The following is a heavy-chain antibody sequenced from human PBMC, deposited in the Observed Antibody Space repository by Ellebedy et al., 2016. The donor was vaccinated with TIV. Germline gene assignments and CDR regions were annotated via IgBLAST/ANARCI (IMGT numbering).Heavy chain of an antibody. D-gene: IGHD1-26*01. V-gene: IGHV3-74*01. CDR1: GFTFSSYW. J-gene: IGHJ4*02. CDR3: ARVSGSYYPFDY. Sequence: GGSLRLSCAASGFTFSSYWMHWVRQAPGKGLVWVSRINSDGSSKSYADSVKGRFTISRDNAKNTLYLQMNSLRAEDTAVYYCARVSGSYYPFDYWGQGTLVTVSS. CDR2: INSDGSSK.